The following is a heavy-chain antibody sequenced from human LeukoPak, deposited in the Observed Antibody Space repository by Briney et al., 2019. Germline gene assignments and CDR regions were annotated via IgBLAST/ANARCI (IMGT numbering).Heavy chain of an antibody. J-gene: IGHJ4*02. V-gene: IGHV3-23*01. CDR3: AKDRGVTTYYFDY. CDR2: ISGSGGST. Sequence: GGTLRLSCAASGFTFSSYGMSWVRRAPGKGLEWVSAISGSGGSTYYADSVKGRFTISRDNSKNTLYLQMNSLRAEDTAVYYCAKDRGVTTYYFDYWGQGTLVTVSS. D-gene: IGHD2-21*02. CDR1: GFTFSSYG.